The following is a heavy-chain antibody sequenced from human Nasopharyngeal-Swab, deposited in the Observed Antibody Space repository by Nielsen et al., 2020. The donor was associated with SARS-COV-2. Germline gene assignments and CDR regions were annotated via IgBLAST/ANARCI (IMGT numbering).Heavy chain of an antibody. D-gene: IGHD6-19*01. Sequence: ASVKVSCKASGYTFTSYYMHWVRQAPGQGLEWMGIINPSGGSTNYAQKFQGRVTMTRDTSTSTVYMELSSLRSEDTAVYYCARDPTLAVETETTYYYYGMDVWGQGTTVTVSS. CDR1: GYTFTSYY. CDR3: ARDPTLAVETETTYYYYGMDV. CDR2: INPSGGST. J-gene: IGHJ6*02. V-gene: IGHV1-46*01.